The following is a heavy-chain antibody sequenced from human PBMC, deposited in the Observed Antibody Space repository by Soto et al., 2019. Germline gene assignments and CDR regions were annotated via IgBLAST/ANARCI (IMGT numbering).Heavy chain of an antibody. D-gene: IGHD1-26*01. CDR2: IWYDGSNK. V-gene: IGHV3-33*01. J-gene: IGHJ4*02. CDR1: GFTFSSYG. CDR3: ASDGGSYSTFDY. Sequence: QVQLVESGGGVVQPGRSLRLSCAASGFTFSSYGMHWVRQAPGKGLEWVAVIWYDGSNKYYADSVKGRFTISRDNSKNTLYLQMTSLRAEDTAVYYCASDGGSYSTFDYWGQGTLVTVSS.